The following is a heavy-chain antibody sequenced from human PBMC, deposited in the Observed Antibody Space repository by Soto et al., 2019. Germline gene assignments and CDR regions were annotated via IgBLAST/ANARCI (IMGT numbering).Heavy chain of an antibody. J-gene: IGHJ6*02. CDR3: ARDSNYYYYYGMDV. Sequence: PGGSLRLSCAASGFTVSSNYMSWVRQAPGKGLEWVSVIYSGGSTYYADSVKGRFTISRDNSKNTLYLQMNSLRAEDTAVYYCARDSNYYYYYGMDVWGQGTTVTVSS. CDR1: GFTVSSNY. D-gene: IGHD4-4*01. V-gene: IGHV3-53*01. CDR2: IYSGGST.